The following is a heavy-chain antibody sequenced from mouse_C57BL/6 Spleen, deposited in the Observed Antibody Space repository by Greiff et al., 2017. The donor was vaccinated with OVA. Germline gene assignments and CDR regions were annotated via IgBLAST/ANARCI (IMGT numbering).Heavy chain of an antibody. V-gene: IGHV5-4*03. D-gene: IGHD2-5*01. CDR1: GFTFSSYA. CDR3: ARSYSKKGYYAMDY. CDR2: ISDGGSYT. J-gene: IGHJ4*01. Sequence: EVMLVESGGGLVKPGGSLKLSCAASGFTFSSYAMSWVRQTPEKRLEWVATISDGGSYTYYPDNVKGRFTISRDNAKNNLYLQMSHLKSEDTAMYYCARSYSKKGYYAMDYWGQGTSVTVSS.